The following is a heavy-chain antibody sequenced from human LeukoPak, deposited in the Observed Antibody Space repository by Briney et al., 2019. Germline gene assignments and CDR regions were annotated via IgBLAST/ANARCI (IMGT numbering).Heavy chain of an antibody. V-gene: IGHV5-51*01. CDR2: IYPGDSDT. J-gene: IGHJ4*02. CDR3: ARYYFWTGSYFYDY. Sequence: GESLKISCKGSGYRFTSYWIAWVRQKPGEGLELMGIIYPGDSDTNYSPAFQGQVTISPDKSTNTAYLLWSSLKASDTAMYYCARYYFWTGSYFYDYWGQGTLVTVSS. D-gene: IGHD3/OR15-3a*01. CDR1: GYRFTSYW.